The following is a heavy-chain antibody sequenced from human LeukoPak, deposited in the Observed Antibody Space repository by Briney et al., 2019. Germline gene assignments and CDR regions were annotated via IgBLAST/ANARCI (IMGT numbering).Heavy chain of an antibody. V-gene: IGHV3-9*03. Sequence: GGSLRLSCAASGFTFDDYAMHWVRQAPGKGLEWVSGISWNSGSIGYADSVKGRFTISRDNAKNSLYLQMNSLRAEDMALYYCAKASHLGIAAGYAFDIWGQGTMVTVSS. CDR1: GFTFDDYA. CDR3: AKASHLGIAAGYAFDI. D-gene: IGHD6-13*01. CDR2: ISWNSGSI. J-gene: IGHJ3*02.